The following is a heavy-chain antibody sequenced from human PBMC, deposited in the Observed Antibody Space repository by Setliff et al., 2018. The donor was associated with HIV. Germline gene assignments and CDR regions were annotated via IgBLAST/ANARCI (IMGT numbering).Heavy chain of an antibody. CDR3: ARDRGILSNWLYYFDS. CDR2: SYYSGST. J-gene: IGHJ4*02. Sequence: SETLSLTCSVSGGSISSRNYYWGWIRQPPGKGLEWIGSSYYSGSTYYNPSLKSRVTISVDTSKNQFSLKLRSVTAADTAVYYCARDRGILSNWLYYFDSWGQGTLVTSPQ. V-gene: IGHV4-39*07. CDR1: GGSISSRNYY. D-gene: IGHD6-13*01.